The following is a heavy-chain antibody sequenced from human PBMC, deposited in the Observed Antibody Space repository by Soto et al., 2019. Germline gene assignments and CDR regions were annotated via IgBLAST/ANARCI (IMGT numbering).Heavy chain of an antibody. CDR2: IYWDDDK. CDR1: GFSLSTSGVG. Sequence: SGPTLVNPTQTLTLTCTFSGFSLSTSGVGVGWIRQPPGKALEWLALIYWDDDKRYSPSLKSRLTITKDTSKNQVVLTMTDMDPVDTATYYCAHRTVDSSGWWSWNETTTEYFDYWGQGTLVTVPQ. D-gene: IGHD6-19*01. CDR3: AHRTVDSSGWWSWNETTTEYFDY. J-gene: IGHJ4*02. V-gene: IGHV2-5*02.